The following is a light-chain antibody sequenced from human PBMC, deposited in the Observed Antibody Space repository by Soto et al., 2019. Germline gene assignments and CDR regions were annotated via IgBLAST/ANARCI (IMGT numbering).Light chain of an antibody. CDR3: QQYNDWPRT. CDR2: GAS. CDR1: QSVGTY. Sequence: EIVMTQSPATLSVSPGERATLSCRASQSVGTYLAWYQQKPGQAPRLLIYGASTRAAGISPRFSGGGSGTAFTLTISSLQSEDFAVYYCQQYNDWPRTFGQGTKVGIK. V-gene: IGKV3-15*01. J-gene: IGKJ1*01.